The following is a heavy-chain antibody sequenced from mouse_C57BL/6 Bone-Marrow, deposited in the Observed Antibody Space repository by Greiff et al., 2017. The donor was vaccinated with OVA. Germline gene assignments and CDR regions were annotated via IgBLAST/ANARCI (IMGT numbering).Heavy chain of an antibody. V-gene: IGHV7-3*01. Sequence: EVQLQQSGGGLVQPGGSLSLSCAASGFTFTDYYMSWVRQPPGKALEWLGFIRNTANGYTTEYSASVKGRFTISRDNSQSILYLQMNALRAEDSATYYCARYTGRMDYWGQGTSVTVSS. J-gene: IGHJ4*01. CDR1: GFTFTDYY. D-gene: IGHD4-1*01. CDR2: IRNTANGYTT. CDR3: ARYTGRMDY.